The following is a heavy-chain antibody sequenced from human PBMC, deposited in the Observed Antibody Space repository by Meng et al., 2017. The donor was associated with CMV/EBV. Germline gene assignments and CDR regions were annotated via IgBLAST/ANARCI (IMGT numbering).Heavy chain of an antibody. CDR3: ARGKFYYDSSGYYAFYH. J-gene: IGHJ5*02. V-gene: IGHV3-11*04. D-gene: IGHD3-22*01. Sequence: GGSLRLSCAASGFTVSSNYMSWVRQAPGKGLEWVSYISSSGDTTYYADSVRGRFTISRDNARNSLFPQMNSLRAEDTAVYYCARGKFYYDSSGYYAFYHWGQGTRVTVSS. CDR2: ISSSGDTT. CDR1: GFTVSSNY.